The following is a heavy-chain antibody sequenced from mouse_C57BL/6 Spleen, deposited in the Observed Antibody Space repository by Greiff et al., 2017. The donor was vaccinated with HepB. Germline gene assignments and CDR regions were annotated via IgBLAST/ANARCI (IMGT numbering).Heavy chain of an antibody. D-gene: IGHD1-1*01. CDR3: ARQGITTVVAGAMDY. CDR1: GFTFSSYG. Sequence: DVKLQESGGDLVKPGGSLKLSCAASGFTFSSYGMSWVRQTPDKRLEWVATISSGGSYTYYPDSVKGRFTISRDNAKNTLYLQMSSLKSEDTAMYYCARQGITTVVAGAMDYWGQGTSVTVSS. J-gene: IGHJ4*01. CDR2: ISSGGSYT. V-gene: IGHV5-6*02.